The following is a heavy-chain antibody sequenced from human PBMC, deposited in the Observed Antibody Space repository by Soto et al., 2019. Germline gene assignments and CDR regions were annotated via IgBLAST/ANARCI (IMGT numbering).Heavy chain of an antibody. V-gene: IGHV1-2*02. J-gene: IGHJ4*02. Sequence: QVHLVQSGGEVKKPGASVKVSCKASGYTFTDYYIHWLRQAPGQGLEWMGWINPNTGGTSFAQKFLGGVTMTRDTSISSVYMELTTLKFDDTAMYFCARRVFRGALDYWGQGTLVSVSS. CDR3: ARRVFRGALDY. CDR1: GYTFTDYY. D-gene: IGHD4-17*01. CDR2: INPNTGGT.